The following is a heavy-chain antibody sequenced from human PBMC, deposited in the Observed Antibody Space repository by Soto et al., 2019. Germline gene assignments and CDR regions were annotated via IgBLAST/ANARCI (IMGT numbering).Heavy chain of an antibody. V-gene: IGHV5-51*01. Sequence: PGDSLKISCTGSGYTFTDYLSGLVLQLPGKGLDRMWIIYPCDYATVYSPSFQCHVTITVDKSTSTANLQRNTLKAADTAMYYCARHISNFRYYYYAMDVWGQGTTDTVS. J-gene: IGHJ6*02. D-gene: IGHD4-4*01. CDR2: IYPCDYAT. CDR3: ARHISNFRYYYYAMDV. CDR1: GYTFTDYL.